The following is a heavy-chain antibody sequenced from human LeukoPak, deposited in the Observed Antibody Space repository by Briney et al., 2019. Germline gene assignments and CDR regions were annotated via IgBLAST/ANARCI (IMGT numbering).Heavy chain of an antibody. V-gene: IGHV4-30-4*01. CDR1: GGSISSGDYY. CDR3: ARHGDCGGYCYQDS. J-gene: IGHJ4*02. Sequence: SQTLSLTCTVSGGSISSGDYYWSWIRQPPGKGLEWLGYIYYSGSTYYNPSLKSRVTISVDTSKNQFSLKLSSVTAADTAMYYCARHGDCGGYCYQDSWGQGTLVTVSS. D-gene: IGHD2-21*02. CDR2: IYYSGST.